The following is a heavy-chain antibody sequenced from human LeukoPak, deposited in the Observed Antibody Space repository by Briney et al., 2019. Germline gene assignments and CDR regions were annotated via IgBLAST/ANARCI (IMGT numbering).Heavy chain of an antibody. Sequence: GDSVKISCKASGYTFTNYGIAWVRQAPGQGLEWTGWINTRSGDAQLAHSLQARVTMTTDTSTSTASMELGSLGSDDTAVYYCARDTDFSIDYWGQGSLVTVSS. V-gene: IGHV1-18*01. CDR2: INTRSGDA. J-gene: IGHJ4*02. D-gene: IGHD2/OR15-2a*01. CDR1: GYTFTNYG. CDR3: ARDTDFSIDY.